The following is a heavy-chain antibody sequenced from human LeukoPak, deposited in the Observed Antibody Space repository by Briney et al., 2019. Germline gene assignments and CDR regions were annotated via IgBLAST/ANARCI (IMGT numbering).Heavy chain of an antibody. Sequence: ASVKVSCKAFGGTFSSYATSWVRQAPGQGLEWMGRIIPIFGIANYAQKFQGRVTITADKSTSTAYMELSSLRSEDTAVYYCARDSTAVAGGNWFDPWGQGTLVTVSS. V-gene: IGHV1-69*04. CDR1: GGTFSSYA. CDR2: IIPIFGIA. J-gene: IGHJ5*02. D-gene: IGHD6-19*01. CDR3: ARDSTAVAGGNWFDP.